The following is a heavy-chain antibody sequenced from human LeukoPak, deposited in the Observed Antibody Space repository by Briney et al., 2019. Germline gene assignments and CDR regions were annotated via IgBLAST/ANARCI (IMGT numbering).Heavy chain of an antibody. D-gene: IGHD1-26*01. CDR1: GVSSSSSY. CDR2: IYYSGST. J-gene: IGHJ5*02. CDR3: ARHGSGGSYWVT. Sequence: SETLSLTCTVSGVSSSSSYWSWIRQPPGKGLEWIGYIYYSGSTNYNPSLKSRVTISVDTSKNQFSLKLSSVTAADTAVYYCARHGSGGSYWVTWGQGTLVTVSS. V-gene: IGHV4-59*08.